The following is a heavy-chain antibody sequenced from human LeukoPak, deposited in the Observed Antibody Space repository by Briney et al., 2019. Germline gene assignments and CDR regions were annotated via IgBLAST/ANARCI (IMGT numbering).Heavy chain of an antibody. D-gene: IGHD3-22*01. V-gene: IGHV4-59*01. Sequence: KPSETLSLTCTVSGGSISSYYWSWIRQPPGKGLEWIGYIYYSGSTNYNPSLKSRVTISVDMSKNQFSLKLGSVTAADTAVYYCAGGGYDYDGKYYYYYGMDVWGQGTTVTVSS. CDR1: GGSISSYY. CDR2: IYYSGST. J-gene: IGHJ6*02. CDR3: AGGGYDYDGKYYYYYGMDV.